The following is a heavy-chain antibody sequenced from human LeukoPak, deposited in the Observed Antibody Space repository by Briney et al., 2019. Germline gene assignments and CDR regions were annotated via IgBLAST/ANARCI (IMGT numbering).Heavy chain of an antibody. CDR3: ARPPRYSGSSWYY. CDR1: GYTSTSYD. Sequence: GASVKVSCKASGYTSTSYDINWVRQATGQGLEWMGWMNPNSGNTGYAQKFQGRVTMTRNTSISTAYMELSSLRSEDTAVYYCARPPRYSGSSWYYWGQGTLVTVSS. CDR2: MNPNSGNT. D-gene: IGHD6-13*01. J-gene: IGHJ4*02. V-gene: IGHV1-8*01.